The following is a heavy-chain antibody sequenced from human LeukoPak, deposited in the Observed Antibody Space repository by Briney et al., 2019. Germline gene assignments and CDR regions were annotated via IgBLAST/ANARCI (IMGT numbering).Heavy chain of an antibody. J-gene: IGHJ4*02. V-gene: IGHV4-34*01. Sequence: PSETLSLTCAVSGGSISSGGYSWSWIRQPPGKGLEWIGEINHSGSTNYNPSLKSRVTISVDTSKNQFSLKLSSVTAADTAVYYCARYGGWLHRYYFDYWGQGTLVTVSS. CDR1: GGSISSGGYS. CDR3: ARYGGWLHRYYFDY. CDR2: INHSGST. D-gene: IGHD3-22*01.